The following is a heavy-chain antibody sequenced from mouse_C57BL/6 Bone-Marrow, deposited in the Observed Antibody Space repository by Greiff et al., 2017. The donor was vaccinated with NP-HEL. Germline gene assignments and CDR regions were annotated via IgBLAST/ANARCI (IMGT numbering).Heavy chain of an antibody. V-gene: IGHV5-6*01. CDR2: ISSGGSYT. D-gene: IGHD1-1*01. J-gene: IGHJ4*01. Sequence: VQLQQSGGDLVKPGGSLKLSCAASGFTFSSYGMSWVRQTPDKRLEWVATISSGGSYTYYPDSVKGRFTISRDNAKNTQYLQMSSLKSEDTAMYYCARQSITTVVVHYYAMDDWGQGTSVTVSS. CDR1: GFTFSSYG. CDR3: ARQSITTVVVHYYAMDD.